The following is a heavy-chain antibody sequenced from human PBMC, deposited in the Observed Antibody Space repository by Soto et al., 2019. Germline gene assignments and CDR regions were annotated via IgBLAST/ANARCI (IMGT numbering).Heavy chain of an antibody. Sequence: GGSLRLSCAASGFTFSDYYMSWIRQAPGKGLEWASYISSSGSTIYYADSVKGRFTISRDNAKNSLYLQMNSLRAEDTAVYYCANLDWSQLPNNFDYWGQGTLVTVSS. CDR2: ISSSGSTI. CDR3: ANLDWSQLPNNFDY. D-gene: IGHD1-1*01. V-gene: IGHV3-11*01. CDR1: GFTFSDYY. J-gene: IGHJ4*02.